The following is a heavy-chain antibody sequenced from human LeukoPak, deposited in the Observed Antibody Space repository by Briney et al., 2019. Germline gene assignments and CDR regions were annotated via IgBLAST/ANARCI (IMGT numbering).Heavy chain of an antibody. Sequence: PSETLSLTCAVYGGSLSGYYWSWIRQPPGKGLEWIGEINHSGSTNYNPSLKSRVTISVDTSKNQFPLKLSSVTAADTAVYYCARVGGWLPDYWGQGTLVTVSS. D-gene: IGHD6-19*01. CDR1: GGSLSGYY. V-gene: IGHV4-34*01. CDR2: INHSGST. J-gene: IGHJ4*02. CDR3: ARVGGWLPDY.